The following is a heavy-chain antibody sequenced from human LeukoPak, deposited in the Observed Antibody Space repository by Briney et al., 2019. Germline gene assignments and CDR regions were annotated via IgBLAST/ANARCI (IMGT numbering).Heavy chain of an antibody. CDR2: IYTSGST. D-gene: IGHD3-22*01. Sequence: SETLSLTCTVSGGSISSYYWSWIRQPAGKGLEWIGRIYTSGSTNYNPSLKSRVTMSVDTSKNQFSLKLSSVTAADTAVYHCARAAEDDSSGNFDYWGQGALVTVSS. CDR1: GGSISSYY. CDR3: ARAAEDDSSGNFDY. J-gene: IGHJ4*01. V-gene: IGHV4-4*07.